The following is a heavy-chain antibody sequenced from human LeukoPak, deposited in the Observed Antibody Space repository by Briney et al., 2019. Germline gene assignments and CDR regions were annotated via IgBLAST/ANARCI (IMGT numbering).Heavy chain of an antibody. J-gene: IGHJ4*02. D-gene: IGHD6-25*01. CDR3: ARHPSSAWHADY. CDR2: ISYSGTT. V-gene: IGHV4-39*01. Sequence: ASETLSLTCTASGGSISTSSYCWGWIRQPPGKGLEWIGSISYSGTTYYNPSLKSRVTISVDTSNNQFSLRLSSVTAADTAVYFCARHPSSAWHADYWGQGTLVTVSS. CDR1: GGSISTSSYC.